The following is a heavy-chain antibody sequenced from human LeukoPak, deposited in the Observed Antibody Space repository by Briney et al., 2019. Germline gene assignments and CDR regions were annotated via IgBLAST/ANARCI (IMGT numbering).Heavy chain of an antibody. V-gene: IGHV4-4*09. Sequence: SETLSLTCTVSGGSISSYHWNWIRQPPGKGLEWIGSIYHSGSTDYNPSLRSRVTISVDTSKNQFSLKLSTVTATDTAVYYCARGIDYWGQGTLVTVSS. CDR1: GGSISSYH. CDR3: ARGIDY. J-gene: IGHJ4*02. CDR2: IYHSGST.